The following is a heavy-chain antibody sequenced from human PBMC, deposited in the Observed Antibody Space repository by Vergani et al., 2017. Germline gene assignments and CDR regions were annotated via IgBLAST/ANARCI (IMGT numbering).Heavy chain of an antibody. Sequence: VQLVESGGGVVQPGRSLRLSCAASGFTFSSYGMHWVRQAPGKGLEWVANIKQDGSEKYYVDSVKGRFTISRDNAKNSLYLQMNSLRAEDTAVYYCARDRYYYYGMDVWGQGTTVTVSS. CDR3: ARDRYYYYGMDV. CDR1: GFTFSSYG. J-gene: IGHJ6*02. CDR2: IKQDGSEK. V-gene: IGHV3-7*01.